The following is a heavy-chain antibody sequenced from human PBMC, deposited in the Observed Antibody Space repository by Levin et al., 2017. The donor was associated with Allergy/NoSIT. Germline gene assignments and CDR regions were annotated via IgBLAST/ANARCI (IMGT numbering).Heavy chain of an antibody. D-gene: IGHD4-17*01. CDR3: ARARYDYGDYRDSYFDL. Sequence: LSLTCAASGLNLISYSMNWVRQAPGKGLEWVSSISSSSSYIYYADSVKGRFTISRDNAKNSLYLQMNSLRAEDTAAYYCARARYDYGDYRDSYFDLWGRGTLVTVSS. CDR2: ISSSSSYI. J-gene: IGHJ2*01. V-gene: IGHV3-21*01. CDR1: GLNLISYS.